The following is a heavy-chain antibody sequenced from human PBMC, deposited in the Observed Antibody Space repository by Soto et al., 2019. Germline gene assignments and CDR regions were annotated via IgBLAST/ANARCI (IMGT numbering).Heavy chain of an antibody. J-gene: IGHJ4*02. CDR3: ARRQSNGYNRYFDS. Sequence: ASVKVSCKASGGTFSSNPISWMRQAPGQGLEWVGGTIPTVGAGSYAHRFQGRVTMTADKSTNTAYMELSNLRPEDTAVYYCARRQSNGYNRYFDSWGQGTLVTVSS. CDR2: TIPTVGAG. D-gene: IGHD5-12*01. CDR1: GGTFSSNP. V-gene: IGHV1-69*06.